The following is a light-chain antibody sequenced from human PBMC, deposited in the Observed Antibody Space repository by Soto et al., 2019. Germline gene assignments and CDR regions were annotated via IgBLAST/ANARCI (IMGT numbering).Light chain of an antibody. Sequence: QSALTQPRSVSGSPGQSVTFSCIGTSSDIGTYNFVSWYQQYPGKAPKLMIYDVTKRPSGVPHRFSGSKSGNTASLTISGLQAEDEADYYCSLYTSENTYVFGTGTKVTVL. V-gene: IGLV2-11*01. J-gene: IGLJ1*01. CDR1: SSDIGTYNF. CDR2: DVT. CDR3: SLYTSENTYV.